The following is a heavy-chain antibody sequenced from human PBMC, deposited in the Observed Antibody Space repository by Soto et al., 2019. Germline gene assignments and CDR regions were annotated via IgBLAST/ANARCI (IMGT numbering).Heavy chain of an antibody. J-gene: IGHJ5*02. D-gene: IGHD3-3*01. CDR3: ASTGDFWSGSLGWFDP. CDR2: IWYDGSNK. Sequence: GGSLRLSCAASGFTFSSYGMHWVRQAPGKWLEWVAVIWYDGSNKYYADSVKGRFTISRDNSKNTLYLQMNSLRAEDTAVYYCASTGDFWSGSLGWFDPWGQGXLVTVYS. V-gene: IGHV3-33*01. CDR1: GFTFSSYG.